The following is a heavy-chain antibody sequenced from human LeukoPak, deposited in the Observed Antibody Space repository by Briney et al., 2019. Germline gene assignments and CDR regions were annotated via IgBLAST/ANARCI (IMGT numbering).Heavy chain of an antibody. Sequence: SVKVSCKASGGTFSRFTISWVRQAPGQGFEWMGGITPIFGTANFAQKFQGRVSITADESTSTAFMELSGLRSEDTAVYYCAREWGLESSGYYYAYWGQGTPVTVSS. V-gene: IGHV1-69*13. D-gene: IGHD3-22*01. CDR3: AREWGLESSGYYYAY. J-gene: IGHJ4*02. CDR2: ITPIFGTA. CDR1: GGTFSRFT.